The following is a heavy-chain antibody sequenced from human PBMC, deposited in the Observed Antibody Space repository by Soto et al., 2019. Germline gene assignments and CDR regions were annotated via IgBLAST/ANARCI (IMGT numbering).Heavy chain of an antibody. CDR3: ARDKSGAWCYGMCPRAFDP. J-gene: IGHJ5*02. CDR1: GFTFSNYD. D-gene: IGHD2-2*01. V-gene: IGHV3-33*01. Sequence: QVQLVESGGGVVQPGRSLRLSCAASGFTFSNYDIHWVRQAPGKGLEWVAVIWYDGSNKYYADSVKGRFTISRDNSKNTVYLQMNSLRAEDTAVYYCARDKSGAWCYGMCPRAFDPWGQGTLVTVSS. CDR2: IWYDGSNK.